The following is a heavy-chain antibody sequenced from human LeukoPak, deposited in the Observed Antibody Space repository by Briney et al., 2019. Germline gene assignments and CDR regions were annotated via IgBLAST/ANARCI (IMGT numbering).Heavy chain of an antibody. D-gene: IGHD3-10*01. CDR3: ARDLRAMVRGVIMKLGD. CDR2: ISAYNGNT. CDR1: GYTFTSYG. V-gene: IGHV1-18*04. Sequence: AASVKVSCKASGYTFTSYGISWVRQAPGQGLEWMGWISAYNGNTNYAQKLQGRVTMTTDTSTSTAYMELRSLRSDDTAVYYCARDLRAMVRGVIMKLGDWGQGTLVTVSS. J-gene: IGHJ4*02.